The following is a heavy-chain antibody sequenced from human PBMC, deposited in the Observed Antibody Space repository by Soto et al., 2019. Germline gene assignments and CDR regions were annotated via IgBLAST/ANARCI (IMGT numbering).Heavy chain of an antibody. V-gene: IGHV1-8*01. CDR3: ETEGTRGMEV. D-gene: IGHD2-2*01. Sequence: HVQLAQSGAEVKKPGASVKVSCKASGCTFTSYYCNWVGQATGQGLERFGWMNPNSANTGFAQKFPGRVTITRNTSIRTAYIDWRSLSSEDTAVYYCETEGTRGMEVWGQGTTVTVSS. CDR2: MNPNSANT. J-gene: IGHJ6*02. CDR1: GCTFTSYY.